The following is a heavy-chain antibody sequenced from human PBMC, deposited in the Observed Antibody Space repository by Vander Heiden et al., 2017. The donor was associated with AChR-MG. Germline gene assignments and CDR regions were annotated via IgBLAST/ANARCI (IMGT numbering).Heavy chain of an antibody. V-gene: IGHV3-30*03. CDR2: ISYDGSNK. CDR1: GFTFSSYG. D-gene: IGHD6-19*01. Sequence: QVQLVESGGGVVQPGRSLRLSCAASGFTFSSYGMHWVRQAPGKGLEWVAVISYDGSNKYYADSVKGRFTISRDNSKNTLYLQMNSLRAEDTAVYYCAILPLGEADYYYHYMDVWGKGTTVTVSS. J-gene: IGHJ6*03. CDR3: AILPLGEADYYYHYMDV.